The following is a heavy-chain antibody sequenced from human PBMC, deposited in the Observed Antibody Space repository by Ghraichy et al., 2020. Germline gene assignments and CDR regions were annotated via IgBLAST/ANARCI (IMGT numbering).Heavy chain of an antibody. CDR3: ARDTGIAAAASGYYYYAMDV. CDR2: IYYSGST. CDR1: GGSISSHY. J-gene: IGHJ6*02. D-gene: IGHD6-13*01. Sequence: SETLSLTCSVSGGSISSHYWTWIRQPPGKGLEWIGYIYYSGSTTYNPSLKSRVTISVDTSKNQFSLNLSFVTAADTAVYFCARDTGIAAAASGYYYYAMDVWGQGTTVTVSS. V-gene: IGHV4-59*11.